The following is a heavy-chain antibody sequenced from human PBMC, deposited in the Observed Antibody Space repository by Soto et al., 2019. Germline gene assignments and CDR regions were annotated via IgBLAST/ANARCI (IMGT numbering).Heavy chain of an antibody. V-gene: IGHV3-23*01. CDR2: ISGDGLST. J-gene: IGHJ3*02. CDR1: GSTFTDFT. CDR3: ARRPDAFDI. Sequence: GGSLRLSCAGSGSTFTDFTMTWVRQAPGKGLEWVSAISGDGLSTYYAGSVKGRFTISRDNSKPTLYLQMNSLRAEDTAVYYCARRPDAFDIWGRGTMVTVSS.